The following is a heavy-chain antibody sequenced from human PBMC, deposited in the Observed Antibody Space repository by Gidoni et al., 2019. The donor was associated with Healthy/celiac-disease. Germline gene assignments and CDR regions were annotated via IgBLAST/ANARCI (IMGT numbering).Heavy chain of an antibody. CDR3: ARAPDYGDYVFDY. Sequence: QVQLQESGPGLVKPSQTLSLPGTVSGVHISSGGYYWSWIRQHPGKCLEWIGYIYYSGSTYYNPSLKSRVTISVDTSKNQFSLKLSSVTAADTAVYYCARAPDYGDYVFDYWGQGTLVTVSS. J-gene: IGHJ4*02. CDR2: IYYSGST. D-gene: IGHD4-17*01. V-gene: IGHV4-31*03. CDR1: GVHISSGGYY.